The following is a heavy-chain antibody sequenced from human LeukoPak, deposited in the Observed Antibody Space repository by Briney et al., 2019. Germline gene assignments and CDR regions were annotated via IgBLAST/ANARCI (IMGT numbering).Heavy chain of an antibody. V-gene: IGHV3-23*01. D-gene: IGHD3-9*01. CDR3: ARGGGGNSDFLTTYTGASLSFDY. CDR2: LGISGDYT. Sequence: PGGSLRLSCVASGFTLSSYAVSWVRQAPGKGLQWVSSLGISGDYTWYAGSVKGRFTISRDSSKNTLYLQMNSLGAEDTALYYCARGGGGNSDFLTTYTGASLSFDYWGQGALVTVSS. CDR1: GFTLSSYA. J-gene: IGHJ4*02.